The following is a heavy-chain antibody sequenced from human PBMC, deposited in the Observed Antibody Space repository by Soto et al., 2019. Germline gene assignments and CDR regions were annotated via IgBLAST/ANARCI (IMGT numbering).Heavy chain of an antibody. CDR2: IYYSGST. Sequence: QVQLQESGPGLVKPSQTLSLTCTVSGGSISSGGYYWSWIRQHPGKGLEWIGYIYYSGSTHYNPSLKSRVTLSVDTSKNQFPLKLSSVTAADTAVYYCARVFGFGGMDVWGQGTTVTVSS. J-gene: IGHJ6*02. CDR1: GGSISSGGYY. CDR3: ARVFGFGGMDV. V-gene: IGHV4-31*03. D-gene: IGHD3-10*01.